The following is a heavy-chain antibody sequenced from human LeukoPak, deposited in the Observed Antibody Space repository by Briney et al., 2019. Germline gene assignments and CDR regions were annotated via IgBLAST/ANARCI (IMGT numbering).Heavy chain of an antibody. CDR2: IYYSGGT. Sequence: SETLSLTCSVSGGSISSYYWTWIRQPPGKGLEWIGYIYYSGGTNYNSSLKSRVTMSVDTSKNQFSLKLSSVTAADTAVYYCPIRAVAVGTYYIDVWGKGTTVTVSS. J-gene: IGHJ6*03. CDR1: GGSISSYY. V-gene: IGHV4-59*01. D-gene: IGHD6-13*01. CDR3: PIRAVAVGTYYIDV.